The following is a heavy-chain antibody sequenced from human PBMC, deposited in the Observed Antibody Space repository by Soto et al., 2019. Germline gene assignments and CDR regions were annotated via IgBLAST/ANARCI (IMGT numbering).Heavy chain of an antibody. J-gene: IGHJ3*02. V-gene: IGHV3-15*07. CDR2: IKSKTDGGTT. CDR3: TTVGYSYGMVLRPNDAFDI. D-gene: IGHD5-18*01. Sequence: GGSLRLSCAASGFTFSNAWMNWVRQAPGKGLEWVGRIKSKTDGGTTDYAAPVKGRFTISRDDSKNTLYLQMNSLKTEDTAVYYCTTVGYSYGMVLRPNDAFDIWGQGTMVTVSS. CDR1: GFTFSNAW.